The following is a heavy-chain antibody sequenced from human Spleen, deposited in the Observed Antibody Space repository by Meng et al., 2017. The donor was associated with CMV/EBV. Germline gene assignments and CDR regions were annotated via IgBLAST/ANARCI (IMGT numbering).Heavy chain of an antibody. D-gene: IGHD6-19*01. CDR2: IYSGGST. J-gene: IGHJ4*02. V-gene: IGHV3-53*01. Sequence: GESLKISCAASGFSFSSYNMNWVRQAPGKGLEWVSVIYSGGSTYYADSVKGRFTISRDNSKNTLYLQMNSLRAEDTAVYYCARESSSGWGDYWGQGTLVTVSS. CDR1: GFSFSSYN. CDR3: ARESSSGWGDY.